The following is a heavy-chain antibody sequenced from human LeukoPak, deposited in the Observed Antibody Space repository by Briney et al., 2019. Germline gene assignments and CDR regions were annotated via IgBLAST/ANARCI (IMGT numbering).Heavy chain of an antibody. CDR1: GFTFSSYS. CDR3: ATLTGYYNVAVDY. Sequence: GGSLRLSCAASGFTFSSYSINWVRQAPGMGLQWVSSISSRSSYIYYADSVKGRFTISRDNAKNSLYLQMNSLRAEDTAVYYCATLTGYYNVAVDYWGQGTLVTVSS. V-gene: IGHV3-21*01. CDR2: ISSRSSYI. J-gene: IGHJ4*02. D-gene: IGHD3-9*01.